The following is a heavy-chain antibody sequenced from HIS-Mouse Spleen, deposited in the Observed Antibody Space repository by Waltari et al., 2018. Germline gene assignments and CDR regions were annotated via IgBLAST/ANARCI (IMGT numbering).Heavy chain of an antibody. D-gene: IGHD3-22*01. Sequence: EVQLVESGGGLVQPGGSLRLSCAASGFTVSRNYMSWVRQAPGKGLEWVSVIYSGGSTYYADSVKGRFTISRDNSKNTLYLQMNSLRAEDTAVYYCARLTYYYDSSGYLDAFDIWGQGTMVTVSS. CDR1: GFTVSRNY. V-gene: IGHV3-66*04. J-gene: IGHJ3*02. CDR2: IYSGGST. CDR3: ARLTYYYDSSGYLDAFDI.